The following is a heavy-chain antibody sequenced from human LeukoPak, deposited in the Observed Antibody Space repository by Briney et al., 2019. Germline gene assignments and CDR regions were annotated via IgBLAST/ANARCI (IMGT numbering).Heavy chain of an antibody. J-gene: IGHJ4*02. CDR1: GFTFSIYA. V-gene: IGHV3-23*01. D-gene: IGHD6-6*01. CDR2: LTNTGRDT. Sequence: GGSLRLSCAASGFTFSIYAMTWVRHAPGRGLEWVSALTNTGRDTYYADSVKGRFTISRDNSKNTVYLQMNSLRAEDTAVYYCAKPPSEYRSKWFTYYVAYWGQGTQVTVSS. CDR3: AKPPSEYRSKWFTYYVAY.